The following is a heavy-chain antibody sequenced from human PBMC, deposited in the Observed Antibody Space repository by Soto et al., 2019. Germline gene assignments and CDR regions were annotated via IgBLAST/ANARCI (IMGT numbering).Heavy chain of an antibody. CDR3: VRDETAGYSLEY. Sequence: QVHLQESGPGLVKPSGTLSLTCAVSGGYISSGRWWSWVRQSPGKGLEWIGEIYQSGSTNYNPSLQSRATISLDRSTNQFSLRLNSVTAADTATYYCVRDETAGYSLEYWGQGTLVTVSS. D-gene: IGHD6-13*01. CDR2: IYQSGST. CDR1: GGYISSGRW. J-gene: IGHJ4*02. V-gene: IGHV4-4*02.